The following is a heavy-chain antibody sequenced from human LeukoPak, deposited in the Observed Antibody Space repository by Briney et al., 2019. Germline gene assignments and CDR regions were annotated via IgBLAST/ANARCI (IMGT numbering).Heavy chain of an antibody. CDR1: GFTFSTYG. J-gene: IGHJ4*02. CDR2: IWYDGSNK. Sequence: PGGSLRLSCAASGFTFSTYGMHWVRQAPGKGLEWVALIWYDGSNKYYADSVKGRFTISRDNSKNTPYLQMNSLRAEDTAVYYCARDQGCSSTNCYSLFFHYWGQGTLVTVSS. D-gene: IGHD2-2*01. CDR3: ARDQGCSSTNCYSLFFHY. V-gene: IGHV3-33*01.